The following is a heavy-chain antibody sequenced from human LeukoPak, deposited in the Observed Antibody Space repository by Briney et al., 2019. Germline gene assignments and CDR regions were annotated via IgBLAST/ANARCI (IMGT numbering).Heavy chain of an antibody. D-gene: IGHD3-10*01. CDR3: AKDGPAMVRGVIGP. V-gene: IGHV3-30*18. CDR2: ISYDGSNK. J-gene: IGHJ5*02. CDR1: GFTFSSYG. Sequence: HTGGSLRLSCAAAGFTFSSYGMRWVRQAPGKGLGWVAVISYDGSNKYYADSVKGRFTISRDNSKNTLYLQMHSLRAEDTAVYYCAKDGPAMVRGVIGPWGQGTLVTVSS.